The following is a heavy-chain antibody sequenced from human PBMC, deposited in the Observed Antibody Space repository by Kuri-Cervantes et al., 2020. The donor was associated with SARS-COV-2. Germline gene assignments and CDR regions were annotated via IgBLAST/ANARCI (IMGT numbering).Heavy chain of an antibody. D-gene: IGHD5-24*01. Sequence: TCAASGFTFSSYAMRWVRQAPGKGLEWVSTISNSGGSTYYADSVKGRFTISRDNSKNTLYLQMNSLRADDTAVYYCAKTSGYNYYFAYWGQGSLVTVSS. CDR2: ISNSGGST. CDR3: AKTSGYNYYFAY. J-gene: IGHJ4*02. V-gene: IGHV3-23*01. CDR1: GFTFSSYA.